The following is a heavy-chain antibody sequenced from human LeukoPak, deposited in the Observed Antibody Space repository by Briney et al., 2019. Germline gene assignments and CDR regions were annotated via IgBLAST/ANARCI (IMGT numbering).Heavy chain of an antibody. Sequence: GGSLRLSCAASGFTFSSYSMSWVRQAPGKGLEWVASINQDEGAKHYVDSAKGRFTISRDNAEDSLSLQMNSLRAEDTAVYYCARLYGGHTTYDFWGQGTLVTVSS. V-gene: IGHV3-7*01. CDR1: GFTFSSYS. D-gene: IGHD4-17*01. CDR2: INQDEGAK. CDR3: ARLYGGHTTYDF. J-gene: IGHJ4*02.